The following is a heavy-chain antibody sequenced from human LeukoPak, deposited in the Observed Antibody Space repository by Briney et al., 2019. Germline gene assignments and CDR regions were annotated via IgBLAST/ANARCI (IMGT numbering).Heavy chain of an antibody. CDR1: GITLSNYA. CDR2: ISGGGITT. D-gene: IGHD6-19*01. J-gene: IGHJ4*02. V-gene: IGHV3-23*01. Sequence: PGGSLRLSCGVSGITLSNYAMSWVRQAPGKGLEWVSTISGGGITTYYADSAKGRFTISRDNSKNTMFLQMNSLRADDTAVYYCPRQSYASGWNPFDYWGQGILVTVSS. CDR3: PRQSYASGWNPFDY.